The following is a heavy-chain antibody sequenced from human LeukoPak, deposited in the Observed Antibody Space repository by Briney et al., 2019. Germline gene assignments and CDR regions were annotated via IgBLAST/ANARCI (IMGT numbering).Heavy chain of an antibody. CDR2: ISSSSSYI. CDR1: GFTFSSYS. D-gene: IGHD3-22*01. V-gene: IGHV3-21*04. CDR3: AKFYDSSGYYPHYFDY. Sequence: GGSLRLSCAASGFTFSSYSMNWVRQAPGKGLEWVSSISSSSSYIYYADSVKGRFTISRDNAKNSLYLQMNSLRAEDTAVYYCAKFYDSSGYYPHYFDYWGQGTLVTVSS. J-gene: IGHJ4*02.